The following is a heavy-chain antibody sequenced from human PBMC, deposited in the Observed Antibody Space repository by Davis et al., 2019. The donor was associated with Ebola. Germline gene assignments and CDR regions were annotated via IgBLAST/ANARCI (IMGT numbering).Heavy chain of an antibody. V-gene: IGHV3-21*01. CDR2: ISSSSSYI. J-gene: IGHJ6*04. CDR1: GFTFSSYS. CDR3: ARGRDYGDERYYGMDV. Sequence: GESLKISCAASGFTFSSYSMNWVRQAPGKGLEWVSSISSSSSYIYYADSVKGRFTISRDNAKNSLYLQMNSLRAEDTAVYYCARGRDYGDERYYGMDVWGKGTTVTVSS. D-gene: IGHD4-17*01.